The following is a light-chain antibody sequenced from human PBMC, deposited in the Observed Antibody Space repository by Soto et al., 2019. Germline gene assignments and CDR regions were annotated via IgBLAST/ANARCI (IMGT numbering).Light chain of an antibody. CDR1: QSISSW. V-gene: IGKV1-5*01. J-gene: IGKJ1*01. Sequence: IQMTQSPSTLYASVGDRVTITCRASQSISSWLAWYQQKPGKAPKLLIYDASSLESGVPSRFSGSGSGTEFTLSVSRLQPDGFSAYYCPQYNSLWTFGQGTKVQIK. CDR2: DAS. CDR3: PQYNSLWT.